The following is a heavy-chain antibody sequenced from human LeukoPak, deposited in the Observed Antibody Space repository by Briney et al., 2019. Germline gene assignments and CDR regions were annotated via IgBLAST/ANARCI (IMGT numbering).Heavy chain of an antibody. V-gene: IGHV3-23*01. CDR1: GFTFSSYD. Sequence: GGYLRLSCAASGFTFSSYDMTWVRQAPGKGLEWVSAISGGAYSTSYADSVKGRFTISRDNSKNTLYLHMNSLRAEDTAIYYCARNTSGFKLGDAFDIWGQGTMVTVSS. D-gene: IGHD3-22*01. J-gene: IGHJ3*02. CDR2: ISGGAYST. CDR3: ARNTSGFKLGDAFDI.